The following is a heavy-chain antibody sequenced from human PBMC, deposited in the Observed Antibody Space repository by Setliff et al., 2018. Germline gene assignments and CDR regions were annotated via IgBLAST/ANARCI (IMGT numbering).Heavy chain of an antibody. CDR1: GDSITIGRY. Sequence: SETLSLTCDVSGDSITIGRYWGWIRQSPGKGLEWIGSIYNSGTTDSNPSLLSRLSMSIDTSNNQFSLKLRSVTAADTAVYYCARRGFCGGGSCFYFDYWGRGSPVTVSS. D-gene: IGHD2-15*01. CDR3: ARRGFCGGGSCFYFDY. J-gene: IGHJ4*01. CDR2: IYNSGTT. V-gene: IGHV4-38-2*01.